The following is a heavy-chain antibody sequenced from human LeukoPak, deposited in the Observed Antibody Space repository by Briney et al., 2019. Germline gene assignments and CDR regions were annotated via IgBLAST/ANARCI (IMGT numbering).Heavy chain of an antibody. D-gene: IGHD3-22*01. V-gene: IGHV3-15*01. J-gene: IGHJ4*02. CDR1: GFTFSNAW. CDR2: IKSKTDGGTT. Sequence: NTGGSLRLSCAASGFTFSNAWMSWVRQAPGKGLEWVGRIKSKTDGGTTDYAAPVKGRFTISRGDSKNTLYLQMNSLKTEDTAVYYCTTYYYDSSGYYYGDYWGQGTLVTVSS. CDR3: TTYYYDSSGYYYGDY.